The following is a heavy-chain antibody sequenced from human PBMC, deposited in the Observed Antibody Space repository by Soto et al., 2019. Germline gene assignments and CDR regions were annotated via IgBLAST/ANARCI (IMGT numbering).Heavy chain of an antibody. Sequence: EVQLVESGGGLVKPGGSLRLSCAASGFTFSNAWMNWVRQAPGKGLEWVGRIKSKTDGGTTDYAAPVKGRFTISRDDSNNTLYLQMNSLKTEDTAVYYCTAPTPKDYGTSDYWGQGTLVTVSS. CDR2: IKSKTDGGTT. V-gene: IGHV3-15*07. D-gene: IGHD4-17*01. CDR3: TAPTPKDYGTSDY. CDR1: GFTFSNAW. J-gene: IGHJ4*02.